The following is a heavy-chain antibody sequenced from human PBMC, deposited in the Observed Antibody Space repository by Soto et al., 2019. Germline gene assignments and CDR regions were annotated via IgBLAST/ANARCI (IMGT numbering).Heavy chain of an antibody. CDR1: GGSISSSSYY. D-gene: IGHD2-15*01. CDR3: ATHSGPEGDLVVVAATP. V-gene: IGHV4-39*01. Sequence: QLQLQESGPGLVKPSETLSLTCTVSGGSISSSSYYWGWIRQPPGKGLEWIGSIYYSGSTYYNPSLKSRVTISVDTSKNQFSLKLSSVTAADTAVYYCATHSGPEGDLVVVAATPWGQGTLVTVSS. J-gene: IGHJ5*02. CDR2: IYYSGST.